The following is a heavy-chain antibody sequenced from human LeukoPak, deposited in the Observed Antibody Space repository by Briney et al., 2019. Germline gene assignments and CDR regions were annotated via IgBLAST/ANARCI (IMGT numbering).Heavy chain of an antibody. V-gene: IGHV3-23*01. Sequence: GGSLRLSCAASGFTFDDYAMHWVRQAPGKGLEWVSAISKDADATNYAGSVKGRFTISRDNSKDTLSLQMNSLRAEDTAVYYCAKESPYCHGTDCRIYYFDSWGQGILVTVSS. D-gene: IGHD2-15*01. CDR1: GFTFDDYA. CDR3: AKESPYCHGTDCRIYYFDS. J-gene: IGHJ4*02. CDR2: ISKDADAT.